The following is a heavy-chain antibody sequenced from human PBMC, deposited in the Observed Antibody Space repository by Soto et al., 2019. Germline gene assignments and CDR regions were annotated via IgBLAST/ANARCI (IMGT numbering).Heavy chain of an antibody. Sequence: GGSLRLSCAASGFTFSNYAMSWVRQAPGKGLEWVSVISGSGGTTYYADSVKGRFTISRDNSKNTLYLQMNSLRAEDTAVYYCAKPPPARTIVVVVAANYYFDYWGQGTLVTVSS. CDR2: ISGSGGTT. CDR3: AKPPPARTIVVVVAANYYFDY. CDR1: GFTFSNYA. J-gene: IGHJ4*02. V-gene: IGHV3-23*01. D-gene: IGHD2-15*01.